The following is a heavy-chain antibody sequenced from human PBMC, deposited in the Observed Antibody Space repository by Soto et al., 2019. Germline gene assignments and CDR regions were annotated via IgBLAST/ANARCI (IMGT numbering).Heavy chain of an antibody. D-gene: IGHD1-1*01. J-gene: IGHJ4*02. CDR3: ARENYGSNWQIAY. Sequence: QAQLVASGGGVVQPGRSLRLSCAASGFTFSSYGMHWVRQAPGKGLEWVAVIWSDGSNEYYADSVTGRFTISRDNSKNTLDLQMSSLRAEDTAVYYCARENYGSNWQIAYWGQGTLVTVSS. CDR1: GFTFSSYG. CDR2: IWSDGSNE. V-gene: IGHV3-33*01.